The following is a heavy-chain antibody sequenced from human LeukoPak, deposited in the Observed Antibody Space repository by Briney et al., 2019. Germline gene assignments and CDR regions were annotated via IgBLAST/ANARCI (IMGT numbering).Heavy chain of an antibody. D-gene: IGHD3-9*01. Sequence: PSETLSLTCTVSGGSISSYYGRWLRQPPGKGLEWIGYIYYSGSTYYNPSLKSRVTISVDTSKNQFSLKLSSVTAADTAVYYCARRTILTGSDYWGQGTLVTVSS. CDR1: GGSISSYY. CDR2: IYYSGST. V-gene: IGHV4-59*04. J-gene: IGHJ4*02. CDR3: ARRTILTGSDY.